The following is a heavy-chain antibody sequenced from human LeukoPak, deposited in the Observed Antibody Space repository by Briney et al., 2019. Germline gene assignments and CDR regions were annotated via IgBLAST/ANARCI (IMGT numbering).Heavy chain of an antibody. CDR1: GFTFSAYW. D-gene: IGHD6-19*01. CDR2: IIEGGDVK. Sequence: PGGSLRLSCAASGFTFSAYWMTWVRQAPEKGLAWVANIIEGGDVKYYADSVKGRFIISRDNTKNSLYLQMTSLRADDTAVYYCARVGKNGWDFDHWGQGTLVTVSS. J-gene: IGHJ5*02. V-gene: IGHV3-7*01. CDR3: ARVGKNGWDFDH.